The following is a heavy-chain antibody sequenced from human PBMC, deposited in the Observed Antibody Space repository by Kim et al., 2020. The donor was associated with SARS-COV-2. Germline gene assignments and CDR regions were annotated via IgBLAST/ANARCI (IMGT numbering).Heavy chain of an antibody. J-gene: IGHJ6*02. V-gene: IGHV3-13*01. CDR1: GFTFSSYD. CDR2: IGTAGDT. D-gene: IGHD6-13*01. CDR3: ARGKYSSSWYWVGYYYGMDV. Sequence: GGSLRLSCAASGFTFSSYDMHWVRQATGKGLEWVSAIGTAGDTYYPGSVKGRFPISRENAKNSLYLQMKSLRAGDTAVYYWARGKYSSSWYWVGYYYGMDVWGQGTTVTGSS.